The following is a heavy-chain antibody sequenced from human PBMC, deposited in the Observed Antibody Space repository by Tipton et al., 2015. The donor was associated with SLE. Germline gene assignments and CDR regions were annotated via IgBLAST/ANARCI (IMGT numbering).Heavy chain of an antibody. J-gene: IGHJ6*03. CDR1: GDSFSSGSSS. D-gene: IGHD2-15*01. Sequence: LRLSCTVSGDSFSSGSSSWNWVRQPAGKGLEWIGLIYNSGITNYNPSLQSRVTLSVDMSKNQFSLRLSSVTAADTGVYYCVKSVVVVSPRDYYYYMDVLGKGTTVTVSS. CDR2: IYNSGIT. CDR3: VKSVVVVSPRDYYYYMDV. V-gene: IGHV4-61*02.